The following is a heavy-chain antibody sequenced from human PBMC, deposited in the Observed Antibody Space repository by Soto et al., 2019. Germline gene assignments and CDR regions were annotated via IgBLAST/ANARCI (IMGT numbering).Heavy chain of an antibody. CDR2: VDYSGCA. J-gene: IGHJ4*02. CDR1: SGSISVTNVF. Sequence: QTLSLTSTLYSGSISVTNVFCGWASQPAGKGLEWIGNVDYSGCAYFSPSLRTRGTFQVYTSKNQFSLTLYGVIAEDAAVYYCARITGRNLAYWGKGILVPV. CDR3: ARITGRNLAY. V-gene: IGHV4-39*01. D-gene: IGHD1-20*01.